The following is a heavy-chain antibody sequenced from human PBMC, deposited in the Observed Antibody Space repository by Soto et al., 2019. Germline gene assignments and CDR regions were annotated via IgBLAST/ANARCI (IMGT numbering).Heavy chain of an antibody. CDR1: GYTFTAYG. Sequence: QVQLVQSGPEVTMPGASXKXSCKTSGYTFTAYGLXXXRQAPGQRPEWLGWVGTANANTNYAEKFQGRVTMTSDRSTTTTYMELRSLRSDDTAVYYCARELNTDPTAYYSFAYWGQGTLVTVSS. CDR2: VGTANANT. V-gene: IGHV1-18*01. D-gene: IGHD3-9*01. J-gene: IGHJ4*02. CDR3: ARELNTDPTAYYSFAY.